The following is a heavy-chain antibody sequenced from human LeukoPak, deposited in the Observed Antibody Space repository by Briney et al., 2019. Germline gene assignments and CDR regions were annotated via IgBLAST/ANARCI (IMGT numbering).Heavy chain of an antibody. CDR3: VHRSYSSGSKTFNF. D-gene: IGHD3-10*01. V-gene: IGHV2-5*01. CDR1: GFSFGTIGVG. Sequence: SGPTLVTLTQTLTLTCIFSGFSFGTIGVGVCWIRQPSGKALEGLALHYWNDDKRYSPSLKSRLTITKDNSKNQVVLTMTNLNPEDTATYYCVHRSYSSGSKTFNFWGQGTLVTVSS. J-gene: IGHJ4*02. CDR2: HYWNDDK.